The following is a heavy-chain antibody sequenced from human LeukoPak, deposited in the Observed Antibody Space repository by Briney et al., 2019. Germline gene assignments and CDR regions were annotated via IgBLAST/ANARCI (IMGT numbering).Heavy chain of an antibody. Sequence: GGSLRLSCAASGFTFSNAWMSWVRKAPGKGRMGVGHIKSKTVGATTDYAAPVKGRFTISRDDSKTTLYLQINSLKTEDTAEYYCTTVEGATLYYYYGMDVWGQGTTVTVSS. CDR3: TTVEGATLYYYYGMDV. J-gene: IGHJ6*02. D-gene: IGHD1-26*01. CDR1: GFTFSNAW. V-gene: IGHV3-15*01. CDR2: IKSKTVGATT.